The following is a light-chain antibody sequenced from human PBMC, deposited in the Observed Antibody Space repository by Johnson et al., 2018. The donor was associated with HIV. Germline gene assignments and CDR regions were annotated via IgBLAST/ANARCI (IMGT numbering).Light chain of an antibody. CDR2: DNN. V-gene: IGLV1-51*01. J-gene: IGLJ1*01. Sequence: QSVLTQPPSVSAAPGQKVTISCSGSSSNIGNNYVSWYQQLPGTAPKLLIYDNNKRPSGIPDRFSGSKSGTSATLGITGLQTGDEADYYCGTWDSSLSAYVVGTWNQGTVL. CDR1: SSNIGNNY. CDR3: GTWDSSLSAYV.